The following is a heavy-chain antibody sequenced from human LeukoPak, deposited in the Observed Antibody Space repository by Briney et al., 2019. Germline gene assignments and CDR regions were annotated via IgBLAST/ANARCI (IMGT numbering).Heavy chain of an antibody. J-gene: IGHJ6*02. CDR1: GFTFSSYA. D-gene: IGHD3-10*01. CDR2: ISYDGSNK. Sequence: GGSLRLSCAASGFTFSSYAMHWARQAPGKGLEWVAVISYDGSNKYYADSVKGRFTISRDNSKNTLYLQMNSLRAEDTAVYYCARDQVPATYYYYGMDVWGQGTTVTVSS. V-gene: IGHV3-30*04. CDR3: ARDQVPATYYYYGMDV.